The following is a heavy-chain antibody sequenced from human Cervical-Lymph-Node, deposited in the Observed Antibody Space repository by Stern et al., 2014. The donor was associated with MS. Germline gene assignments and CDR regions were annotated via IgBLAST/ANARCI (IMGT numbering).Heavy chain of an antibody. J-gene: IGHJ4*02. CDR2: IKSDGSRT. CDR3: ARDHGGYNSMDY. D-gene: IGHD5-24*01. Sequence: VQLVESGGGLVQPGGSLRLSCAASGFTFSSYWMHWVRQAPGAVVGLGSRIKSDGSRTNYADSVKGRFTISRDNAKNTLYLQMNSLRAEDTAVYYCARDHGGYNSMDYWGQGTLVTVSS. V-gene: IGHV3-74*01. CDR1: GFTFSSYW.